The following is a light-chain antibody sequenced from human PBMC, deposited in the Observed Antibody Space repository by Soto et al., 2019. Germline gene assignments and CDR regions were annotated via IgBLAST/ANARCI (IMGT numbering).Light chain of an antibody. CDR1: QSIISY. CDR3: QQRYTTSYT. V-gene: IGKV1-39*01. Sequence: DIQMTQSPSSLSASVGDRVTITCRASQSIISYLNWFQQKPGKAPNLLIYTTSNLQSGVPSRFSGSGSGTDFTLPISSLQPEDFATYYCQQRYTTSYTFGQGTKLEIE. CDR2: TTS. J-gene: IGKJ2*01.